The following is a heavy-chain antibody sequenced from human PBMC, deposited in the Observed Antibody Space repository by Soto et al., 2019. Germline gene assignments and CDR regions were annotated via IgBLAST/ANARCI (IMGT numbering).Heavy chain of an antibody. V-gene: IGHV1-69*01. D-gene: IGHD3-10*01. CDR3: VRGSFTLPDYFQS. Sequence: QVQLVQSGPEVKQPGSSVKVSCKASGGTFSTYAFHWVRQAPGQGLESMGEIIPLFAKANYAQNFQGGVPFSAEGWTTPVFMEVNRPPSGDTAVFYRVRGSFTLPDYFQSWGQGTVVIVTS. J-gene: IGHJ1*01. CDR2: IIPLFAKA. CDR1: GGTFSTYA.